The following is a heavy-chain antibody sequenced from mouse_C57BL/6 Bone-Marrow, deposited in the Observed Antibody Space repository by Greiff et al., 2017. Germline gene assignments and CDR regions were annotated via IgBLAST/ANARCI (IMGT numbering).Heavy chain of an antibody. CDR1: GYSFTSYY. CDR2: IYPGSGNT. V-gene: IGHV1-66*01. Sequence: QVHVKQSGPELVKPGASVKISCKASGYSFTSYYIHWVKQRPGQGLEWIGWIYPGSGNTKYNEKFKGKATLTADTSSSTAYMQLSSLTSEDSAVYYCAKGDSLFDYWGQGTTLTVSS. CDR3: AKGDSLFDY. D-gene: IGHD6-1*01. J-gene: IGHJ2*01.